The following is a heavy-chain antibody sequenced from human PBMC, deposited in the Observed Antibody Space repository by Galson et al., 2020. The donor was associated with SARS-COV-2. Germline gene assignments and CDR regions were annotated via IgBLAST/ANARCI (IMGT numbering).Heavy chain of an antibody. CDR2: LWSDGTNK. V-gene: IGHV3-33*06. CDR1: GFTLSSSG. CDR3: AKGGAVAGIRGIDS. D-gene: IGHD6-19*01. J-gene: IGHJ4*02. Sequence: GQSLKISCAASGFTLSSSGMLWVRQAPGKGLEWVAVLWSDGTNKYYADSVKGRFTISRDTSKNTLYLQMNSLTAEDTALYYCAKGGAVAGIRGIDSWGQGTLVTVSS.